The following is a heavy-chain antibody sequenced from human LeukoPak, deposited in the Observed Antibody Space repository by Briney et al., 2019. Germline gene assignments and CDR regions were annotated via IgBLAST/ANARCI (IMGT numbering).Heavy chain of an antibody. CDR3: ARNYYDSSGYYPGLDY. Sequence: SETLSLTCTVSGGSISSYYWSWIRQPPGKGLEWIGYIYYSGSTNYNPSLKSRVTISVDTSKNQFSLKLSSVTAADTAVHYCARNYYDSSGYYPGLDYWGQGTLVTVSS. CDR1: GGSISSYY. CDR2: IYYSGST. V-gene: IGHV4-59*01. D-gene: IGHD3-22*01. J-gene: IGHJ4*02.